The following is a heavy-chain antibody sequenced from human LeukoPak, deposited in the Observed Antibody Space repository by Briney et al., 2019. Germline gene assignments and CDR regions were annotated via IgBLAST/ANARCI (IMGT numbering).Heavy chain of an antibody. CDR3: ARDSWWLQPRYAFDI. D-gene: IGHD5-12*01. Sequence: ASVKVSCKASGYTFTGYYMHWVRPAPGQGLEWMGWINPNSGGTNYAQKFQGRVTMTRDTSISTAYMELSRLRSDDTAVYYCARDSWWLQPRYAFDIWGQGTMVTVSS. V-gene: IGHV1-2*02. J-gene: IGHJ3*02. CDR2: INPNSGGT. CDR1: GYTFTGYY.